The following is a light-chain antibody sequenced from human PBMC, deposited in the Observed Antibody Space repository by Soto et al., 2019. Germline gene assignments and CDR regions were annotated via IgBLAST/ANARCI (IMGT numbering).Light chain of an antibody. CDR2: VAS. J-gene: IGKJ2*01. Sequence: DIQMTQSPSSLSASVGDRVTITCRASQSISSYLNWYQVKPGKARKLLIYVASSLQSGVPSRFSVSGSGTEFTLTISSLQPDDFATYYCHQSYSIPYTFGQGTKIEIK. CDR1: QSISSY. CDR3: HQSYSIPYT. V-gene: IGKV1-39*01.